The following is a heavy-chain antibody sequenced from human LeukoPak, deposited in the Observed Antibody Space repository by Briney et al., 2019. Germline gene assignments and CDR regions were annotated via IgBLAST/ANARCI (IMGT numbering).Heavy chain of an antibody. CDR2: ISGSGGST. V-gene: IGHV3-23*01. J-gene: IGHJ4*02. CDR3: AKDGLDYYDSSGYYYDKDY. CDR1: GFTFSSYA. Sequence: PGGSLRLSCAASGFTFSSYAMSWVRQAPGKGLEWVSAISGSGGSTYYADSVKGRFTISRDNSKNTLYLQMNSLRAEDTAVYYCAKDGLDYYDSSGYYYDKDYWGQGTLVTVSS. D-gene: IGHD3-22*01.